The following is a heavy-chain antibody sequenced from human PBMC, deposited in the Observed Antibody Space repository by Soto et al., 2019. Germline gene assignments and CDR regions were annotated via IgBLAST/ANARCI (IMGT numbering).Heavy chain of an antibody. CDR3: ARDHSLWLGESTDY. J-gene: IGHJ4*02. D-gene: IGHD3-10*01. CDR1: GFTFNSYV. V-gene: IGHV3-7*03. CDR2: IKQDGSEK. Sequence: ACSLRLSCAACGFTFNSYVMSWVFQAQGKGLEWVANIKQDGSEKYYVDSVKGRFTISRDNAKNSLYLQMNSLRAEDTAVYYCARDHSLWLGESTDYWGQGPLVTVSS.